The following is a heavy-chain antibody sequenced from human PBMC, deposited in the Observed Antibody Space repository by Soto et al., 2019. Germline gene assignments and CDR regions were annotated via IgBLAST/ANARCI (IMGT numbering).Heavy chain of an antibody. J-gene: IGHJ4*02. CDR2: ISGRGDTK. CDR1: GFIFSSFA. D-gene: IGHD3-22*01. V-gene: IGHV3-23*01. Sequence: EVHLLESGGGLVQPGGSLRLSCAASGFIFSSFAMNWVRQAPGKGLDWVSGISGRGDTKTYADSVRGRFTISRDNAKNTLYLQMNSLRAEDTALYYCAKHRFCDSACSEGFANWGQGTLVTVSS. CDR3: AKHRFCDSACSEGFAN.